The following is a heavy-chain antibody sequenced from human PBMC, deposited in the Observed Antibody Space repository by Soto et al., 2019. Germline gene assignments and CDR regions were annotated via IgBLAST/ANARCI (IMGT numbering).Heavy chain of an antibody. CDR2: ISAYNGNT. D-gene: IGHD6-13*01. Sequence: QVPLVQSGAEVKKPGASVKVSCKASGYTFTSYGISWVRQSPGQGLEWMGWISAYNGNTNNAQKFQGRVAVTTDTYTSTAYMELMNMRSDDTAVYYCARTSGYSSTDNWFDPWGQGTLVTVSS. J-gene: IGHJ5*02. V-gene: IGHV1-18*01. CDR3: ARTSGYSSTDNWFDP. CDR1: GYTFTSYG.